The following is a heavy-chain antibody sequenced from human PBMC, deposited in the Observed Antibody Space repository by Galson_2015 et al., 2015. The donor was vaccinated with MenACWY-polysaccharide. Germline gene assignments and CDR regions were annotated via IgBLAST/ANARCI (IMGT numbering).Heavy chain of an antibody. D-gene: IGHD3-3*01. CDR3: ARCRSPYDFWSGRLNYYFDS. Sequence: QSGAEVIKPGASVQVSCTASGGTFRSYAISWVRQAPGQGLEWMGGIIPIFGTANYAQKFQGRDTITGDESTSTAYMELRSLRSKDTAVYYCARCRSPYDFWSGRLNYYFDSGGQGPRFTVSS. J-gene: IGHJ4*02. V-gene: IGHV1-69*13. CDR1: GGTFRSYA. CDR2: IIPIFGTA.